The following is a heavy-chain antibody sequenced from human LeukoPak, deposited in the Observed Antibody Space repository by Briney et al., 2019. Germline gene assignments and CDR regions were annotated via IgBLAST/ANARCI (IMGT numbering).Heavy chain of an antibody. CDR1: GCSISSSY. D-gene: IGHD3-9*01. J-gene: IGHJ4*02. CDR3: ARVADILTGYYLDY. V-gene: IGHV4-59*01. CDR2: IYFSGRT. Sequence: PSPTLSLTITVSGCSISSSYWRWIRHHPGHQLDWIGYIYFSGRTNYNPSLKSRVTRSVDTSKNQFSLKLSSVTAADTAVYYCARVADILTGYYLDYWGQGTLVTVSS.